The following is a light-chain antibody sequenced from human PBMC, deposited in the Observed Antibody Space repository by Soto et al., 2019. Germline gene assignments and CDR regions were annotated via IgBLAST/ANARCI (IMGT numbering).Light chain of an antibody. CDR3: AGWDDSLNGWV. CDR2: RNN. V-gene: IGLV1-47*01. Sequence: QSVLTQPPSASGTPGQRVTISCSGSSSNIGSNYVYWYQQLPGTAPKLLIYRNNERPSGVPDRFSGSKSGTSASLAISGLRSEDEADYYCAGWDDSLNGWVFGGGTKVTVL. CDR1: SSNIGSNY. J-gene: IGLJ3*02.